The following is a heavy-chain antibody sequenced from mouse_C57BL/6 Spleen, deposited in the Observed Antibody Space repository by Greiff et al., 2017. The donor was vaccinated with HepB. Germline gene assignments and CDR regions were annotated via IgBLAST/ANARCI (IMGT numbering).Heavy chain of an antibody. J-gene: IGHJ4*01. CDR3: AKGYYGSRDYAMDY. Sequence: VQLQQSGPELVKPGASVKISCKASGYAFSSSWMNWVKQRPGKGLEWIGRIYPGDGDTNYKGKFKGKATLTADKSSSTAYMQLSSLTSEDSAVYFCAKGYYGSRDYAMDYWGQGTSVTVSS. D-gene: IGHD1-1*01. CDR2: IYPGDGDT. CDR1: GYAFSSSW. V-gene: IGHV1-82*01.